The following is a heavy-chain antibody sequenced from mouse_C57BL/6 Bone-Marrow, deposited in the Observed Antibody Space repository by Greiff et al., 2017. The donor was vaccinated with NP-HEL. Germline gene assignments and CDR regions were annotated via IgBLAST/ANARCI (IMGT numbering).Heavy chain of an antibody. CDR3: ARAAGNYVFAY. CDR1: GYTFTSYW. CDR2: IYPSDSET. Sequence: QVQLQQPGAELVRPGSSVKLSCKASGYTFTSYWMDWVKQRPGQGLEWIGNIYPSDSETHYNQKFKDKATLTVDKSSSTAYMQLSSLTSEDSAVYYCARAAGNYVFAYWGQGTLVTVSA. J-gene: IGHJ3*01. D-gene: IGHD2-1*01. V-gene: IGHV1-61*01.